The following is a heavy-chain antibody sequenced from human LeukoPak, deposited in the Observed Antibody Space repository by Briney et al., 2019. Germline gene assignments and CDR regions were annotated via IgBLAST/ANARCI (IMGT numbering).Heavy chain of an antibody. CDR2: FSASDGST. J-gene: IGHJ3*02. Sequence: PGGSLRLSCAASGFTFSNYAMSWVRQAPGKGLEWVSGFSASDGSTQYADSVKGRFTISRDNSKNTLFLQMISLRAEDTAVYYCAKSKTAAAGTGAFDIWGQGTMVTVSS. V-gene: IGHV3-23*01. CDR1: GFTFSNYA. CDR3: AKSKTAAAGTGAFDI. D-gene: IGHD6-13*01.